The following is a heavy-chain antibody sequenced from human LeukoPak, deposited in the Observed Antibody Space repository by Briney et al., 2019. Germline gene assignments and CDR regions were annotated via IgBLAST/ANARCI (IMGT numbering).Heavy chain of an antibody. CDR1: GFTFSGYA. Sequence: GGYLRLSCAASGFTFSGYAMSWVRQAPGKGLEWVSAISGSGGSTYYADSVKGRFTISRDNSKNTLYLQMNSLRAEDTAVYYCATDIVVVPASWGQGTLVTVSS. J-gene: IGHJ5*02. CDR2: ISGSGGST. V-gene: IGHV3-23*01. CDR3: ATDIVVVPAS. D-gene: IGHD2-2*01.